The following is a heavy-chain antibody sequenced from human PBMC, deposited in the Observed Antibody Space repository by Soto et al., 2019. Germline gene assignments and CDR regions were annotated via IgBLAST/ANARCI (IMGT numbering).Heavy chain of an antibody. CDR3: ARARDSGYDYGQFDY. Sequence: EVQLVESGGGLVKPGGSLRLSCAASGFTFSSYSMNWVRQAPGKGLEWVSSISSSSSYIYYADSVKGRFTIPRDNAKNSLYLQMNSLRAEDTAVYYCARARDSGYDYGQFDYWGQGTLVTVSS. V-gene: IGHV3-21*01. CDR2: ISSSSSYI. J-gene: IGHJ4*02. D-gene: IGHD5-12*01. CDR1: GFTFSSYS.